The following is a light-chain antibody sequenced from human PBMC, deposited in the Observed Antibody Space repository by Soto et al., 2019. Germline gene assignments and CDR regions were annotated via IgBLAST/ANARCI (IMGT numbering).Light chain of an antibody. CDR2: GNS. J-gene: IGLJ3*02. CDR3: QSYDSSLSGPGV. Sequence: QPVLTQPPSVSGAPGQRVTISCTGSSSNIGAGYDVHWYQQLPGTAPKLLIYGNSNRPSGVPDRFSGYRSGTSASLAITGLPAEDEADYYCQSYDSSLSGPGVFGGGTKLTVL. V-gene: IGLV1-40*01. CDR1: SSNIGAGYD.